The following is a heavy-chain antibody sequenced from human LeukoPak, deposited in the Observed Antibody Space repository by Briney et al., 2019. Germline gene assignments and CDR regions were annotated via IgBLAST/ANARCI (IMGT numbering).Heavy chain of an antibody. Sequence: GRSLRLSCAASGFTFSTYFMHWVRQAPGKGLEWVADIASDGSHTFYVESVKGRFTISRDNSKNTLYLQMNSLRAEDTAVYYCANGSYLDYWGQGTLVTVSS. CDR3: ANGSYLDY. D-gene: IGHD1-26*01. CDR1: GFTFSTYF. J-gene: IGHJ4*02. CDR2: IASDGSHT. V-gene: IGHV3-30-3*01.